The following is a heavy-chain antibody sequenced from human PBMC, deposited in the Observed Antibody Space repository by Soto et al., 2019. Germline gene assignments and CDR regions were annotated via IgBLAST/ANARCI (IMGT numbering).Heavy chain of an antibody. Sequence: SETLSLTCAVYGGSFSGYYWSWIRQPPGKGLEWIGEINHSGSTNYNPSLKSRVTISVDTSKNQFSLKLSSVTAADTAVYYCARLKQLIYYYGMDVWGQGTTVTVSS. J-gene: IGHJ6*02. V-gene: IGHV4-34*01. CDR2: INHSGST. D-gene: IGHD6-6*01. CDR3: ARLKQLIYYYGMDV. CDR1: GGSFSGYY.